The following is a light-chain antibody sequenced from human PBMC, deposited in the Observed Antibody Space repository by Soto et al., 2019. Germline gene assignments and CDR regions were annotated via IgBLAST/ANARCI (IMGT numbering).Light chain of an antibody. CDR3: EQSYSTHVT. V-gene: IGKV1-39*01. J-gene: IGKJ3*01. CDR1: QSISSY. Sequence: DIQMTQSPSSLSASVGDRVTITCRASQSISSYLHWYQQKPGKAPKLLIYAASSLQSGVPSRFRGSGSGTDFTLTISSLQPEDCATYYCEQSYSTHVTFGPGTKVDIK. CDR2: AAS.